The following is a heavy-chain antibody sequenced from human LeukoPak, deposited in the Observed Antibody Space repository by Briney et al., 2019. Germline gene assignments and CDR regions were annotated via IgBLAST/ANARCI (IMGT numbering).Heavy chain of an antibody. CDR1: GGSISSGGYY. J-gene: IGHJ5*02. V-gene: IGHV4-31*03. CDR2: IYYSAST. Sequence: PSQTLSLTCTVSGGSISSGGYYWSWIRQHPGKGLEWIGCIYYSASTYYNPSLKSRVTISVDRSKNQFSLKLSSVTAADTAVYYCARGVATIFGVVIILDWFDPWGQGTLVTVSS. CDR3: ARGVATIFGVVIILDWFDP. D-gene: IGHD3-3*01.